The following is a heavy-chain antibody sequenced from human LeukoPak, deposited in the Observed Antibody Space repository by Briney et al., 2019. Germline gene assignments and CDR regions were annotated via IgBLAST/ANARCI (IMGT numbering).Heavy chain of an antibody. CDR2: IYYSGST. Sequence: SETLSLTCTVSGGSISSSSYYWGWIRQPPGKGLEWIGSIYYSGSTYKNPSLKSRVTISVDTSKNQFSLKLSSVTAADTAVYYCASLRTGDFDYWGQGALVTVSS. J-gene: IGHJ4*02. D-gene: IGHD3-10*01. CDR1: GGSISSSSYY. CDR3: ASLRTGDFDY. V-gene: IGHV4-39*01.